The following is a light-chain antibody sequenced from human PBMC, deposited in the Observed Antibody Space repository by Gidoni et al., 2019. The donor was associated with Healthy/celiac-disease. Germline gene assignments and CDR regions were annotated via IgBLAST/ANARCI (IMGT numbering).Light chain of an antibody. CDR3: QQYYSPPIT. CDR1: QSVLYSSNNKNY. Sequence: DIVMTQSPDSLAVSLGERATINCKSSQSVLYSSNNKNYLAWYPQNPGQPPKLLIYWSSTRESGVPDRFSGSGSGTDFTLTISSLQAEDVAVYYFQQYYSPPITFGQGTRLEI. V-gene: IGKV4-1*01. J-gene: IGKJ5*01. CDR2: WSS.